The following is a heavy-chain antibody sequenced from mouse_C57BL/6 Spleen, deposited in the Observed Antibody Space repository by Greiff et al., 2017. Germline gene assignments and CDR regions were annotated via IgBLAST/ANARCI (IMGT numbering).Heavy chain of an antibody. D-gene: IGHD2-2*01. Sequence: EVKLVESGPELVKPGDSVKISCKASGYSFTGYFMNWVMQSHGKSLEWIGRINPYNGDTFYNQKFKGKATLTVDKSSSTAHMELRSLTSEDSAVYYCAREGLPSYWYFDVWGTGTTVTVSS. CDR3: AREGLPSYWYFDV. J-gene: IGHJ1*03. CDR1: GYSFTGYF. V-gene: IGHV1-20*01. CDR2: INPYNGDT.